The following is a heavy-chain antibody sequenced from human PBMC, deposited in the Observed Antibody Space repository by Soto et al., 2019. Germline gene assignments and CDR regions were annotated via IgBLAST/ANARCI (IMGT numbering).Heavy chain of an antibody. D-gene: IGHD3-16*01. CDR2: ISGYNGHT. CDR1: GYTFTTYG. J-gene: IGHJ6*02. V-gene: IGHV1-18*01. CDR3: AREGEMPYYYYGLDV. Sequence: QVQLVQSGAEVRKPGASVKVSCKASGYTFTTYGISWVRQAPGQGLEWMGWISGYNGHTKYAQKFQGRVTMTTDTSTITVNMDLRSLISDDTAVYYCAREGEMPYYYYGLDVWGQGTTVTVSS.